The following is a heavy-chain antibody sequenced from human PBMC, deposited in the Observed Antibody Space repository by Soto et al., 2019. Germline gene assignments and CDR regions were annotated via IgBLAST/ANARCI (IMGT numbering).Heavy chain of an antibody. CDR1: GGTFSSYA. CDR2: IIPIFGTA. J-gene: IGHJ5*02. D-gene: IGHD4-4*01. V-gene: IGHV1-69*13. CDR3: ARSDSNYLNNWFDP. Sequence: SVKVSCKASGGTFSSYAISWVRQAPGQGLEWMGGIIPIFGTANYAQKFQGRVTITADESTSTAYMELSSLRSEDTAVYYCARSDSNYLNNWFDPWGQGTLVTVSS.